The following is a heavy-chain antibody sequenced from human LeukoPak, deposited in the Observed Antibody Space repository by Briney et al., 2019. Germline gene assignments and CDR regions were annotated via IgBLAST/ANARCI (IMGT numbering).Heavy chain of an antibody. Sequence: GGSLRLSCAASGFTFSSYGMHWVRQAPGKGLEWVAVISYDGSNKYYADSVKGRFTISRDNSKNTLYLQMNSLRAEDTAVYYCARASDVDTAMVGFDYWGQGTLVTVSS. V-gene: IGHV3-30*03. CDR2: ISYDGSNK. D-gene: IGHD5-18*01. J-gene: IGHJ4*02. CDR3: ARASDVDTAMVGFDY. CDR1: GFTFSSYG.